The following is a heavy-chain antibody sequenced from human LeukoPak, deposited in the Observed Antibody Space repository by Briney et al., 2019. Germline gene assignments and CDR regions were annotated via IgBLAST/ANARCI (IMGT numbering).Heavy chain of an antibody. CDR2: ISGSGGST. V-gene: IGHV3-23*01. J-gene: IGHJ4*02. D-gene: IGHD5-18*01. Sequence: GGSLRLSCAASGFTFSSYAMSWVRQAPVKGLEWVSAISGSGGSTYYADSVKGRFTISRDNSKNTLYLQMNSLRAEDTAVYYCAKDSYGHGGNVRTADYWGQGTLVTVSS. CDR3: AKDSYGHGGNVRTADY. CDR1: GFTFSSYA.